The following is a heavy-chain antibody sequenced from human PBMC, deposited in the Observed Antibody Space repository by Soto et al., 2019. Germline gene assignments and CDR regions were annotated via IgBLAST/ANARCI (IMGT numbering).Heavy chain of an antibody. D-gene: IGHD2-21*02. Sequence: QVQLVQSGPEVKKPGSSVRISCRSGGDPFSSYTVSWVRQTPGHGIEWMGRIIPVLGVTNYSRKFKGRMTITEDKSKTQAQLERSSMKSDDTAHYYCAMRRYGGVDCYTQSDDGMDVWGQGTSVIVSS. CDR3: AMRRYGGVDCYTQSDDGMDV. CDR1: GDPFSSYT. CDR2: IIPVLGVT. J-gene: IGHJ6*02. V-gene: IGHV1-69*02.